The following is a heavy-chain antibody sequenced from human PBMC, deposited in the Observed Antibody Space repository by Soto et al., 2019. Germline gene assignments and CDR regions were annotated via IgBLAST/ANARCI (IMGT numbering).Heavy chain of an antibody. CDR1: GCTFSSYA. Sequence: EVQLLESGGGLVQPGRSLRLSCVASGCTFSSYAMSWVRQAPGKGLEWVSAISGSGGSTYYADSVKGRFTISRDNSKNTLYLQMNSLRAEDTAVYYCAKDPPSNGVKSFDPWGQGTLVTVSS. J-gene: IGHJ5*02. D-gene: IGHD3-10*01. CDR2: ISGSGGST. CDR3: AKDPPSNGVKSFDP. V-gene: IGHV3-23*01.